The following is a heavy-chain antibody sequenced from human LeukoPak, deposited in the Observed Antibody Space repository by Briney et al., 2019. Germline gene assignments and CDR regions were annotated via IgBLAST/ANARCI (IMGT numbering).Heavy chain of an antibody. CDR1: GGSISSYY. CDR3: ARHRNSGGTDAFDI. V-gene: IGHV4-59*08. CDR2: IYYSGST. Sequence: PSETLSLTCTVSGGSISSYYWSWIRQPPGKGLEWIGYIYYSGSTNYNPSLKGRVTISVDTSKNQFSLKLSSVTAADTAVYYCARHRNSGGTDAFDIWGQGTMVTVSS. J-gene: IGHJ3*02. D-gene: IGHD2-15*01.